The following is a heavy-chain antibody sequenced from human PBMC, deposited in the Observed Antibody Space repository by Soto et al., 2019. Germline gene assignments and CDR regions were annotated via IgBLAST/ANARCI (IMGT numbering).Heavy chain of an antibody. J-gene: IGHJ3*02. D-gene: IGHD2-21*02. CDR1: GGSISSGGYY. CDR3: ARWGDTAGISLPAFDM. Sequence: SETLSLTCTVSGGSISSGGYYWSWIRQHPGKGLEWIGFIHHSGGSKFNPSLKSRLSMSVDTSKNQYSLRLNFVTAADTAIYYCARWGDTAGISLPAFDMRAQGATVTGSS. CDR2: IHHSGGS. V-gene: IGHV4-31*03.